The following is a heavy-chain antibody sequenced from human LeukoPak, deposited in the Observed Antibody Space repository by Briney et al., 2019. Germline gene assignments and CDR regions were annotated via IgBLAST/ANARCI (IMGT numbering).Heavy chain of an antibody. V-gene: IGHV3-30*02. CDR1: GFTFGDYT. CDR2: IRYDGSNK. D-gene: IGHD2-15*01. CDR3: AKFPGRGY. J-gene: IGHJ4*02. Sequence: GGSLRLSCTASGFTFGDYTMSWFRQAPGKGLEWVAFIRYDGSNKYYADSVKGRFTISRDNSKNTLYLQMNSLRAEDTAVYYCAKFPGRGYWGQGTLVTVSS.